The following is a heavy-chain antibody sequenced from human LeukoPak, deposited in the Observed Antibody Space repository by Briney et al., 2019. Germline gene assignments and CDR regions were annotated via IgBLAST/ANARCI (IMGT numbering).Heavy chain of an antibody. CDR2: IIPIFGTA. V-gene: IGHV1-69*05. J-gene: IGHJ4*02. Sequence: GASVKVSCKASGGTFISYAISWVRQAPGQGLEWIGGIIPIFGTANYAQKFQGRVTITTDESTSTAYMELSSLRSEDTAVYYCARALTDYYDSSGYSSFGYWGQGTLVTVSS. CDR3: ARALTDYYDSSGYSSFGY. D-gene: IGHD3-22*01. CDR1: GGTFISYA.